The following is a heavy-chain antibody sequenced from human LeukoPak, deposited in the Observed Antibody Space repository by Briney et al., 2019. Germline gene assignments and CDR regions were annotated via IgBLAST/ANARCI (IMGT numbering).Heavy chain of an antibody. Sequence: GGSLRLSCAASGFTFSSYSMNWVRQAPGKGLEWVSSISSSSSYIYYADSVKGRFTISRDNAKNPLYLQMNSLRAEDTAVYYCARDGIAVAGAYDYWGQGTLVTVSS. CDR3: ARDGIAVAGAYDY. J-gene: IGHJ4*02. V-gene: IGHV3-21*01. CDR1: GFTFSSYS. D-gene: IGHD6-19*01. CDR2: ISSSSSYI.